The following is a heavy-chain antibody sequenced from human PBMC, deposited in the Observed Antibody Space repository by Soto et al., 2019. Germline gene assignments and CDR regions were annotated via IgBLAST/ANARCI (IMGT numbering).Heavy chain of an antibody. CDR3: ANLFGSSWHVDY. CDR1: GFSFSSYS. J-gene: IGHJ4*02. D-gene: IGHD6-13*01. Sequence: EVQLVESGGGLVQPGASLRLSCAASGFSFSSYSMNWVRQAPGKGLEWLSYISDSSSTIYYADSVKGRFTISRDNAKNSLYLQMNSLRDEDTAVYYCANLFGSSWHVDYWGQGTLVTVSS. CDR2: ISDSSSTI. V-gene: IGHV3-48*02.